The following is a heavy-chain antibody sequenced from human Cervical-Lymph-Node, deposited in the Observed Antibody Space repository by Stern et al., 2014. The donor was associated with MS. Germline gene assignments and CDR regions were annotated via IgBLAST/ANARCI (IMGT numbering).Heavy chain of an antibody. D-gene: IGHD2/OR15-2a*01. CDR2: LYHSGAS. CDR1: GGSVSSTNW. CDR3: ARERQQYCNSEGCSYWYFDL. V-gene: IGHV4-4*02. J-gene: IGHJ2*01. Sequence: QVQLQESGPGLVKPSGTLSLTCAVSGGSVSSTNWWSWVRQSPGKGLEWIGNLYHSGASNSRPSLRIRVSISLDNSKNHLSLHLTSVTAADTAVYYCARERQQYCNSEGCSYWYFDLWGRGTLVTVSS.